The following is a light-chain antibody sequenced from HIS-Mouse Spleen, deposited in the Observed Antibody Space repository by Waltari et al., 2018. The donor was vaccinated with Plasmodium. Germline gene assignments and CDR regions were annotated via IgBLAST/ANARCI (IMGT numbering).Light chain of an antibody. V-gene: IGLV3-10*01. CDR3: YSTDSSGNHRV. Sequence: SYELTQPPSVSVSPGQTARITCSGDALPKKYPSWSQQKSGQAPVLVIYEDSKRPSGIPERFSGSSSGTMATLTISGAQVEDEADYYCYSTDSSGNHRVFGGGTKLTVL. CDR2: EDS. CDR1: ALPKKY. J-gene: IGLJ3*02.